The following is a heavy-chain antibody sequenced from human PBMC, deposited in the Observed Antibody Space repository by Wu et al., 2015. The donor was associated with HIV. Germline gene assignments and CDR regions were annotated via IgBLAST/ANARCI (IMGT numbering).Heavy chain of an antibody. CDR1: GYSFRDYY. Sequence: QVHLVQSGAEVRKPGASLNISCKASGYSFRDYYIHWVRQVPGQGLEWMGRVNIQTWRHKYARKFQGRIAMTADTSITTSHMQLDRVTTDDTAVYYCARGQFLDTSWFYYACLVFSWGRG. CDR3: ARGQFLDTSWFYYACLVFS. D-gene: IGHD3-22*01. V-gene: IGHV1-2*02. CDR2: VNIQTWRH. J-gene: IGHJ3*01.